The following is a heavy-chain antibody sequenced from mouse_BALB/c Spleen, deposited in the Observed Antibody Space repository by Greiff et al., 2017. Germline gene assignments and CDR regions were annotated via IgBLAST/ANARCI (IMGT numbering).Heavy chain of an antibody. CDR3: ARHGGAMDY. CDR1: GFTFSSYT. J-gene: IGHJ4*01. CDR2: ISNGGGST. Sequence: EVKVVESGGGLVQPGGSLKLSCAASGFTFSSYTMSWVRQTPEKRLEWVAYISNGGGSTYYPDTVKGRFTISRDNAKNTLYLQMSSLKSEDTAMYYCARHGGAMDYWGQGTSVTVSS. V-gene: IGHV5-12-2*01.